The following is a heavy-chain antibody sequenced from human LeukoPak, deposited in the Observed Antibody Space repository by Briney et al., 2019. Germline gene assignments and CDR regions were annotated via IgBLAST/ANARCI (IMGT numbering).Heavy chain of an antibody. Sequence: TSETLSLTCTVSGGSISSGGYYWSWIRQHPGKGLEWIGYIYYSGSTYYNPSLKSRVTISVDTSKNQFSLKLNSVTAADTAVYYCVRGQVLADYWGQGALVTVSS. CDR2: IYYSGST. V-gene: IGHV4-31*03. CDR3: VRGQVLADY. CDR1: GGSISSGGYY. D-gene: IGHD2/OR15-2a*01. J-gene: IGHJ4*02.